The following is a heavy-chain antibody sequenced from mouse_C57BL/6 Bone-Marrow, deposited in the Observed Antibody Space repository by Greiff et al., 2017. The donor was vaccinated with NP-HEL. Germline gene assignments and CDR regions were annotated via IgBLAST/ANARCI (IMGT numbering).Heavy chain of an antibody. CDR1: GYTFTSYW. D-gene: IGHD2-4*01. CDR2: IHPNSGST. CDR3: ARSDDYGYAMDY. J-gene: IGHJ4*01. V-gene: IGHV1-64*01. Sequence: VQLQQPGAELVKPGASVKLSCKASGYTFTSYWMHWVKQRPGQGLEWIGMIHPNSGSTNYNEKFKSKATLTVDKSSSTAYMQLSSLTSEDSAVYYCARSDDYGYAMDYWGQGTSVTVSS.